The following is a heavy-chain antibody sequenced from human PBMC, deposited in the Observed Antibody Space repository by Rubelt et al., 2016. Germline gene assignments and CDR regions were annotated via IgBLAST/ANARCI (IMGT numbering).Heavy chain of an antibody. CDR2: INHSGST. Sequence: QVQQQQWGAGLLKPSETLSLTCAVYGGSFSGYYWSWIRQPPGKGLEWIGEINHSGSTNYNPSLKSRVTISVDTSKNQFSLKLSSVTAADTAVYDCARGYSQKRFLEWFLGKTLDYWGQGTLVTVSS. V-gene: IGHV4-34*01. J-gene: IGHJ4*02. CDR1: GGSFSGYY. D-gene: IGHD3-3*01. CDR3: ARGYSQKRFLEWFLGKTLDY.